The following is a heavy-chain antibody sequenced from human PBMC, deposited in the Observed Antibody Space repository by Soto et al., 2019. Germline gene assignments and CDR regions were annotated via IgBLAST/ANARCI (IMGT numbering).Heavy chain of an antibody. D-gene: IGHD3-10*01. CDR1: GFTFSSYA. CDR3: ACTGPQYYYGSGSYSLAAASDY. J-gene: IGHJ4*02. Sequence: SLRLSCAASGFTFSSYAMSWVRQAPGKGLEWVSAISGSGGSTYYADSVKGRFTISRDNSKNTLYLQMNSLRAEDTAVYYCACTGPQYYYGSGSYSLAAASDYWGQG. V-gene: IGHV3-23*01. CDR2: ISGSGGST.